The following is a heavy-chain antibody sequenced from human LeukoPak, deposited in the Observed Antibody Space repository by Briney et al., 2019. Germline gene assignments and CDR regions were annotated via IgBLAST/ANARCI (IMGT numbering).Heavy chain of an antibody. J-gene: IGHJ4*02. Sequence: PGRSLRLSCAASGFTFSGYAMHWVRQAPGKGLEWVAVISYDGSTEYYADSVKGRFTISRDNSKTTLYLQMNSLRAEDAAVYYCATNGPGIAVAGYFDYWGQGTLVTVS. V-gene: IGHV3-30-3*01. CDR3: ATNGPGIAVAGYFDY. CDR1: GFTFSGYA. CDR2: ISYDGSTE. D-gene: IGHD6-19*01.